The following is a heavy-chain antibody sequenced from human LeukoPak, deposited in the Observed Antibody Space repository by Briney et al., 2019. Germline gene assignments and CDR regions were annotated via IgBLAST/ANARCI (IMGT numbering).Heavy chain of an antibody. CDR1: GFTVSSNY. Sequence: PGGSLRLSCAASGFTVSSNYMSWVRQAPGKGLEWVSVIYSGGSTYYADSVKGRCTISRDNSKNTLYLQMNSLRAEDTAVYYCASGEQRWLQSGHWGQGTLVTVSS. V-gene: IGHV3-66*01. J-gene: IGHJ4*02. D-gene: IGHD5-24*01. CDR2: IYSGGST. CDR3: ASGEQRWLQSGH.